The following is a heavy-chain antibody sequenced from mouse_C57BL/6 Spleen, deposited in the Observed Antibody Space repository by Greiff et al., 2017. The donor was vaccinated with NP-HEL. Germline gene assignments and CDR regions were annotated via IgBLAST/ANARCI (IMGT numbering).Heavy chain of an antibody. D-gene: IGHD4-1*01. Sequence: VQLQQSGAELVKPGASVKISCKASGYAFSSYWMNWVKQRPGKGLEWIGQIYPGDGDTNYNGKFKGKATLTADKSSSTAYMQLSSLTSEDSAVYFCAREEELGRAWFAYWGQGTLVTVSA. CDR2: IYPGDGDT. J-gene: IGHJ3*01. V-gene: IGHV1-80*01. CDR3: AREEELGRAWFAY. CDR1: GYAFSSYW.